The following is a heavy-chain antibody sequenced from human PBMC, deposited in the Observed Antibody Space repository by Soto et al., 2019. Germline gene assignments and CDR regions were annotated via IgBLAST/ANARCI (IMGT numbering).Heavy chain of an antibody. V-gene: IGHV3-33*01. CDR2: IWYDGGNK. J-gene: IGHJ4*02. D-gene: IGHD2-15*01. Sequence: GGSLRLSCAASGFTFSSYGMHWVRQAPGKGLEWVAVIWYDGGNKYYADSVKGRFTISRDNSKNTLYLQMNSLRAEDTAVYYCARDRHGGGIDYWGQGTLVTVSS. CDR3: ARDRHGGGIDY. CDR1: GFTFSSYG.